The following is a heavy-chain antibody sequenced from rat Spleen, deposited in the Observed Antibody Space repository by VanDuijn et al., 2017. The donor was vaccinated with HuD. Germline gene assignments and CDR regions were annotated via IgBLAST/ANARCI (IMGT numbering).Heavy chain of an antibody. CDR3: SSLDY. Sequence: EVKLVESGGGLVQPGRSLKLSCAASGFTFSDYGMAWVRQAPKKGLEWVAYINYDGGTTYYRDSVKGRFTISRDKAKSTLYLQMDSLRPEDTATYYCSSLDYWGQGVMVTVSS. CDR2: INYDGGTT. J-gene: IGHJ2*01. CDR1: GFTFSDYG. V-gene: IGHV5-29*01.